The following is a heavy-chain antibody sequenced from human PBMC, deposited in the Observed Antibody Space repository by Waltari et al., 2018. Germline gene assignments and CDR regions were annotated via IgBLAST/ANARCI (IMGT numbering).Heavy chain of an antibody. J-gene: IGHJ4*02. CDR2: TSGFNGNT. CDR3: VRVLKFGSDWYDFFDY. D-gene: IGHD3-3*01. V-gene: IGHV1-18*01. CDR1: GYKFTDYG. Sequence: VQLVQSGTEVKKPGASVKVSCKTSGYKFTDYGITLVRQAPEQGLEWMGSTSGFNGNTNNANTVQHRVTMTTETVTSTAYMELRNLRSEDTAIYYCVRVLKFGSDWYDFFDYWGQGTLVTVSS.